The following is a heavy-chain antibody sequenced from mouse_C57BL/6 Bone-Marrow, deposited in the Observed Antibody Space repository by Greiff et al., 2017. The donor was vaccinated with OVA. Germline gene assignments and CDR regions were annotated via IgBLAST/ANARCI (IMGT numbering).Heavy chain of an antibody. D-gene: IGHD2-3*01. Sequence: QVQLQQSGAELARPGASVKLSCKASGYTFTSYGISWVKQRTGQGLEWIGEIYPRSGNTYYNEKFKGKATLTGDKSSSTAYMELRSLTSEDSAVYFCASGRLLRFAYWGQGTLVTVSA. CDR1: GYTFTSYG. J-gene: IGHJ3*01. CDR2: IYPRSGNT. V-gene: IGHV1-81*01. CDR3: ASGRLLRFAY.